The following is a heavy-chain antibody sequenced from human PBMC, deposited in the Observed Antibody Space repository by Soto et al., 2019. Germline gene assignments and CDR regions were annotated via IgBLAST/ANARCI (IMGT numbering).Heavy chain of an antibody. D-gene: IGHD4-4*01. CDR3: ARSRDGYSFYFYYGMDG. V-gene: IGHV3-30*03. Sequence: GGSLRLSCAASGFTFTSYGMHWVRQAPGKGLEWMALILHDGSAEYYADSVKGRFTISRDNSKNTLYLQMNSLRAEDTAVYYCARSRDGYSFYFYYGMDGWGQGASVTV. J-gene: IGHJ6*02. CDR1: GFTFTSYG. CDR2: ILHDGSAE.